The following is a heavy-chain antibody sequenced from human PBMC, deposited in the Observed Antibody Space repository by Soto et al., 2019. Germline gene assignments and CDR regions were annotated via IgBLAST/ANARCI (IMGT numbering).Heavy chain of an antibody. Sequence: KASETLSLTCAVYGGSVSGYYWSWIRQPPGKGLERIGEINHSGSTNNNPSLKSRVTISVDTSKHQFPLKLRSVTAADTAVYYCSRGRRYYYDSSGNYVPFYYYYGLDVWGQGTTVTVSS. CDR3: SRGRRYYYDSSGNYVPFYYYYGLDV. V-gene: IGHV4-34*01. CDR1: GGSVSGYY. CDR2: INHSGST. J-gene: IGHJ6*02. D-gene: IGHD3-22*01.